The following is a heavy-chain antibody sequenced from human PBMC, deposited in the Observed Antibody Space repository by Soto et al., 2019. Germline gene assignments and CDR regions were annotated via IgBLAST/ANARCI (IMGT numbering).Heavy chain of an antibody. Sequence: QVQLVESGGGVVQPGRSLRLSCAASGFTFSSYGMHWVRQAPGKGLEWVAVIWYDGSNKYYADSVKGRFTISRDNSKNTLYLQMNSLRAEDTAVYYCARDRFRRRYFDSFDYWGQGTLVTVSS. CDR1: GFTFSSYG. D-gene: IGHD3-9*01. CDR3: ARDRFRRRYFDSFDY. J-gene: IGHJ4*02. CDR2: IWYDGSNK. V-gene: IGHV3-33*01.